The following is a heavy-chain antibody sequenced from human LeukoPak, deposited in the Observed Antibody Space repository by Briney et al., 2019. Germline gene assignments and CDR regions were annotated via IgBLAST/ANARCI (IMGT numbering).Heavy chain of an antibody. Sequence: GASVKVSCKASGYTFTGYYMHWVRQAPGQGLEWMERINPNSGGTNYAQKFQGRVTMTRDTSISTAYMELSRLRSDDTAVYYCARDPGVRDFWSGYYNYWGQGTLVTVST. V-gene: IGHV1-2*06. CDR1: GYTFTGYY. J-gene: IGHJ4*02. D-gene: IGHD3-3*01. CDR2: INPNSGGT. CDR3: ARDPGVRDFWSGYYNY.